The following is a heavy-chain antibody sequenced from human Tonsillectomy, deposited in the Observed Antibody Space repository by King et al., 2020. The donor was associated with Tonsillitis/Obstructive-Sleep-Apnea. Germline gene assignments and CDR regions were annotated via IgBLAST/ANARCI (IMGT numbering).Heavy chain of an antibody. CDR2: ILYDGSNK. CDR3: ARGGGYRGYDYLHY. Sequence: VQLVESGGGVVQPGRSLRLSCAASGFTFSSSAMHWVRQAPGKGLEWVAVILYDGSNKYYADSVKGRFTISRDNSKNTLYLQMNSLRAEDTALYYCARGGGYRGYDYLHYWGQGTLVTVSS. J-gene: IGHJ4*02. D-gene: IGHD5-12*01. V-gene: IGHV3-30*04. CDR1: GFTFSSSA.